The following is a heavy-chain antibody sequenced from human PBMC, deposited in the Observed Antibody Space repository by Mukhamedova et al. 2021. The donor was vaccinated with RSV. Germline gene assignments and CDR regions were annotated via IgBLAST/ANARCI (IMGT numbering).Heavy chain of an antibody. V-gene: IGHV3-21*01. Sequence: EWVSSISSRSTSIYYADSVKGRFTVSRDNAKFSLYLQMNSLRAEDTAVYYCARDLDCYATGCEVDDGFDIWGQGTMVTVSS. CDR2: ISSRSTSI. CDR3: ARDLDCYATGCEVDDGFDI. D-gene: IGHD3-16*01. J-gene: IGHJ3*02.